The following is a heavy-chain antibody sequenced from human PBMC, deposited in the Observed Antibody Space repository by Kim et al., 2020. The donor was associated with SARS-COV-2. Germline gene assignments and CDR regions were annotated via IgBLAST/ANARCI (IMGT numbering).Heavy chain of an antibody. V-gene: IGHV4-39*01. J-gene: IGHJ4*02. CDR3: ARFDTAMATYYFDY. Sequence: NPSRKSRVTISVDTSKNQFSLKLSSVTAADTAVYYCARFDTAMATYYFDYWGQGTLVTVSS. D-gene: IGHD5-18*01.